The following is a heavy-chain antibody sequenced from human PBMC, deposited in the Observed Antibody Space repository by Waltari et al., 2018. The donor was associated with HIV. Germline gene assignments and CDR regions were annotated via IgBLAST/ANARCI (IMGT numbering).Heavy chain of an antibody. Sequence: EVQLGESGGGLVQPGRSLRLSCATSGFSFGDYAMSWFRQAPGEGLEWVGFIRSKAYGGTTQYAASVKGRFTISRDDSKSIAYLQMNSLKTEDTARYYCTRGTFTVTYYFDYWGRGTLVTVSS. J-gene: IGHJ4*02. CDR2: IRSKAYGGTT. D-gene: IGHD4-17*01. CDR3: TRGTFTVTYYFDY. CDR1: GFSFGDYA. V-gene: IGHV3-49*03.